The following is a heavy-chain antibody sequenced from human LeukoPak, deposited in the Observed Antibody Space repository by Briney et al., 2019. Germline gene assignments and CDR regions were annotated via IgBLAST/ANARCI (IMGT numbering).Heavy chain of an antibody. Sequence: SETLSLTCAVYGGSFSGYYWSWIRQPPGKGLEWIGEINHSGSTNYNPSLKSRVTISVDTSKNQFSLKLSSVTAADTAVYYCASSPDPVGVWYFDLWGRGTLVTVSS. J-gene: IGHJ2*01. V-gene: IGHV4-34*01. CDR3: ASSPDPVGVWYFDL. CDR1: GGSFSGYY. CDR2: INHSGST. D-gene: IGHD1-14*01.